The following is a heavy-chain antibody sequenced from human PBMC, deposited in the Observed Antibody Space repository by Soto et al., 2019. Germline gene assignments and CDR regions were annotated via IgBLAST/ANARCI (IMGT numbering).Heavy chain of an antibody. CDR1: GFTFSTYW. Sequence: EVQLVESGGGLVQPGGSLRLSCAASGFTFSTYWMTWVRQAPGKGLEWVANLNPDGSEKYYVDSLKGRFTISRDNAKTSLYLQMNSLRADDTAVYYCARDSGRFYIDYWGQGTLVTVSS. CDR3: ARDSGRFYIDY. J-gene: IGHJ4*02. CDR2: LNPDGSEK. V-gene: IGHV3-7*04. D-gene: IGHD1-26*01.